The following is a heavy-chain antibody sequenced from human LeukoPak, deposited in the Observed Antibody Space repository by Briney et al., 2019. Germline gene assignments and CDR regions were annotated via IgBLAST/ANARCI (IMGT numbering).Heavy chain of an antibody. Sequence: SETLSLTCAVSGGSISSYYWSWIRQPPGKGLEWIGYIYYSGSTNYNPSLKSRVTISVDTSKNQFSLKLSSVTAADTAVYYCARDREPAYYYDSSGYFFDYWGQGTLVTVSS. CDR1: GGSISSYY. J-gene: IGHJ4*02. CDR3: ARDREPAYYYDSSGYFFDY. V-gene: IGHV4-59*01. D-gene: IGHD3-22*01. CDR2: IYYSGST.